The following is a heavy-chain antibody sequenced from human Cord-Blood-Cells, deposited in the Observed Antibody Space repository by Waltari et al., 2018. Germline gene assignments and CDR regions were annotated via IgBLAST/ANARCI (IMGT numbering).Heavy chain of an antibody. V-gene: IGHV1-2*02. CDR2: INPNSGGT. CDR1: GYTFTGDY. J-gene: IGHJ4*02. Sequence: QVQLVKPGAEVKKHGASVKASGKASGYTFTGDYMHWVRQAPGQGLEWMGWINPNSGGTNYAQKFQGRVTMTRDTSISTAYMELSRLRSDDTAVYYCARDQELDYWGQGTLVTVSS. CDR3: ARDQELDY.